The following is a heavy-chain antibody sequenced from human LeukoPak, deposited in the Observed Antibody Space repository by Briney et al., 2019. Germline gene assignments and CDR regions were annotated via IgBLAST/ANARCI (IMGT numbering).Heavy chain of an antibody. CDR3: ATHPNYYGSGSYIY. D-gene: IGHD3-10*01. Sequence: ASVKVSCKASGYTFTGYYMHWVRQAPGQGLEWMGWINPNSGGTNYAQKFQGRVTMTRDTSISTAYMELSRLRSDDTAVYYCATHPNYYGSGSYIYWGQGTLVTVSS. V-gene: IGHV1-2*02. CDR2: INPNSGGT. J-gene: IGHJ4*02. CDR1: GYTFTGYY.